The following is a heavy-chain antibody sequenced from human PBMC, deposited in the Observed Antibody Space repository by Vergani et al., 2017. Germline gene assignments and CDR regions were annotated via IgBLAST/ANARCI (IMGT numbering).Heavy chain of an antibody. V-gene: IGHV5-51*01. CDR3: ARHTTYTDS. CDR2: IYPADSDT. D-gene: IGHD1-1*01. Sequence: EVELVQSGPEMRKPGESLKIPCKGSEYSFGNYCIGWVRQIPGKGLEWMGIIYPADSDTRYSPSFKGQVTISAEKSISTAFLQWDSLKASDTALYYCARHTTYTDSWGQGTLVTVSS. J-gene: IGHJ4*02. CDR1: EYSFGNYC.